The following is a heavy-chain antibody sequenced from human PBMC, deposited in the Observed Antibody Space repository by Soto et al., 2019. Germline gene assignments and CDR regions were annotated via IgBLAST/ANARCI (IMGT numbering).Heavy chain of an antibody. CDR3: ARDFFGTAMVGYYYYGMDV. Sequence: GGSLRLSCAASGFTFSSNYMSWVRQAPGKGLEWVSVIYSGGSTYYADSVKGRFTISRDNSKNTLYLQMNSLRAEDTAVYYCARDFFGTAMVGYYYYGMDVWGQGTTVTVSS. J-gene: IGHJ6*02. CDR1: GFTFSSNY. D-gene: IGHD5-18*01. V-gene: IGHV3-53*01. CDR2: IYSGGST.